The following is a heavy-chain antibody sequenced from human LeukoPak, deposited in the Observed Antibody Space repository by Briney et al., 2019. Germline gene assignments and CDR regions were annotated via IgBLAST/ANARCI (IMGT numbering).Heavy chain of an antibody. Sequence: PGESLKISCKASGYNFPNYWIAWVRQMPGKGLEWIGVIYPSDADIRYNPSFRGHVIILADRSSSTVYLQWSSLEAGDTAMYFCARHQQWLILGDYDALEMWGQGTMVTVSS. CDR2: IYPSDADI. V-gene: IGHV5-51*01. D-gene: IGHD6-19*01. CDR3: ARHQQWLILGDYDALEM. J-gene: IGHJ3*02. CDR1: GYNFPNYW.